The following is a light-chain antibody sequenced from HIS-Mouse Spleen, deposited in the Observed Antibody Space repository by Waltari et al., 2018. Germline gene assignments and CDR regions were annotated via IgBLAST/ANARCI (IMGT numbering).Light chain of an antibody. J-gene: IGKJ1*01. V-gene: IGKV1-8*01. Sequence: AIRMTQSPSSLSASTGDRVTITCRASQGISSYLAWYQQKPGKAPKLLIYAASTLQSGVPSRFSGSGSETDFTLTISCLQSEDFATYYCQQYYSYPPWTFGQGTKVEIK. CDR3: QQYYSYPPWT. CDR1: QGISSY. CDR2: AAS.